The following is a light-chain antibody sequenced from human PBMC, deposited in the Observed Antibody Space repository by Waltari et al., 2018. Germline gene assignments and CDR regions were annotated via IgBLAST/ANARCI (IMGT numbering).Light chain of an antibody. CDR3: HQGYRTPQT. V-gene: IGKV1-39*01. J-gene: IGKJ1*01. CDR2: IAS. Sequence: DIQLTQSPSSLSASLGDTVSITCRANQTINKYLNWYQQKVGQAPKLLIFIASTLRSGVPSRVSGSGSGTEFTLTISGLQHEDFATYYCHQGYRTPQTFGQGTKLEVK. CDR1: QTINKY.